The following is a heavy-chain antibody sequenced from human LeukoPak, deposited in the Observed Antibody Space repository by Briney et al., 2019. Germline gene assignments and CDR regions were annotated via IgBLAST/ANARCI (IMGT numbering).Heavy chain of an antibody. D-gene: IGHD5-18*01. CDR3: ARDGYSFGRGFDP. CDR1: GGSISSYY. V-gene: IGHV4-59*12. J-gene: IGHJ5*02. CDR2: IYYSGST. Sequence: SETLSLTCTVSGGSISSYYWSWIRQPPGKGLEWIGYIYYSGSTNYNPSLKSRLTMSVDTSKNQFSLKLSSVTAADTAVYYCARDGYSFGRGFDPWGQGTLVTVSS.